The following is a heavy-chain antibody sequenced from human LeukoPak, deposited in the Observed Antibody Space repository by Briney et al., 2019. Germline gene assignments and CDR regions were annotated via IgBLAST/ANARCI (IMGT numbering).Heavy chain of an antibody. CDR2: IYYSGST. CDR3: ARVPEDYYYYMDV. Sequence: SETLSLTCTVSGGSISSYYWGWIRQPPGKGLEWIGSIYYSGSTYYNPSLKSRVTISVDTSKNQFSLKLSSVTAADTAEYYCARVPEDYYYYMDVWGKGTTVTVSS. CDR1: GGSISSYY. V-gene: IGHV4-39*07. J-gene: IGHJ6*03.